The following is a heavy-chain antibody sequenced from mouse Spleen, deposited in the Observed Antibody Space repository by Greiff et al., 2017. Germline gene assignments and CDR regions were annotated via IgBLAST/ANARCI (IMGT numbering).Heavy chain of an antibody. V-gene: IGHV1-39*01. Sequence: EVQLQQSGPELVKPGASVKISCKASGYSFTDYNMNWVKQSNGKSLEWIGVINPNYGTTSYNQKFKGKATLTVDQSSSTAYMQLNSLTSEDSAVYYCAKPYYYGSSYELAYWGQGTLVTVSA. J-gene: IGHJ3*01. CDR1: GYSFTDYN. CDR3: AKPYYYGSSYELAY. D-gene: IGHD1-1*01. CDR2: INPNYGTT.